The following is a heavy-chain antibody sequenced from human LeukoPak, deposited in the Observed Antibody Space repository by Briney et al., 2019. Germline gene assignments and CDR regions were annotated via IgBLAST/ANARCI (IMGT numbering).Heavy chain of an antibody. D-gene: IGHD3-3*01. J-gene: IGHJ4*02. V-gene: IGHV1-18*01. CDR1: GYTLTSYG. Sequence: ASVKVSCKASGYTLTSYGISWVRQAPGQGLEWMGWISAYNGNTNYAQKLQGRVTMTTDTSTSTAYMELRSLRSDDTAVYYCARELSRFLELDYWGQGTLVTVSS. CDR2: ISAYNGNT. CDR3: ARELSRFLELDY.